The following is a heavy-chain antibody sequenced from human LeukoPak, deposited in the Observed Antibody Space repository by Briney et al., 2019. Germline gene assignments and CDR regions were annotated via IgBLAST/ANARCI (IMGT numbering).Heavy chain of an antibody. V-gene: IGHV3-23*01. CDR2: ISGSGGST. CDR3: AKEFSEYYSDSSGYYGSFDY. D-gene: IGHD3-22*01. CDR1: GFTFSSYA. J-gene: IGHJ4*02. Sequence: GGSPRLSCAASGFTFSSYAMSWVRQAPGKGLEWVSAISGSGGSTYYADSVKGPFTISRDNSKNTLYLQMNSLRAEDTAVYYCAKEFSEYYSDSSGYYGSFDYWGQGTLVTVSS.